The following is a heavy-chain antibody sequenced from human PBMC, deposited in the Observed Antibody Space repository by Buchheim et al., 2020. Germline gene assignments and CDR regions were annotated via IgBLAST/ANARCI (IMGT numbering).Heavy chain of an antibody. CDR1: GYTFTGYY. Sequence: QVQLVQSGAEVKKPGASVKVSCKASGYTFTGYYMHWVRQAPGQGLEWMGWINPNSGGTNYAQKFQGWVTMTRDTSISPDYMELSRLRSDDTAVYYCARDLARGGYDAYYYGMDVWGQGTT. J-gene: IGHJ6*02. D-gene: IGHD5-12*01. CDR2: INPNSGGT. V-gene: IGHV1-2*04. CDR3: ARDLARGGYDAYYYGMDV.